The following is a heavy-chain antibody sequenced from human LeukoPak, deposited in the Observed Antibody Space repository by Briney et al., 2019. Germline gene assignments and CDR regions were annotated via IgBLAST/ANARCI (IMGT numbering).Heavy chain of an antibody. Sequence: SETLSLTCTVSGGSISSYYWSWTRQPPGKGLEWIGYIYNSGSTNYNPSLKSRVTISVDTSKNQFSLKLSSVTAADTAVYYCAKDGSGSYFNWFNRSGRGTLVTVSS. J-gene: IGHJ5*02. CDR2: IYNSGST. CDR3: AKDGSGSYFNWFNR. D-gene: IGHD1-26*01. V-gene: IGHV4-59*01. CDR1: GGSISSYY.